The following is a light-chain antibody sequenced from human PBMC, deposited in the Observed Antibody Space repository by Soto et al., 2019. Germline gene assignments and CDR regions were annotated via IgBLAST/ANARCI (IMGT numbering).Light chain of an antibody. V-gene: IGKV3-20*01. J-gene: IGKJ4*01. CDR1: QSVSSSY. Sequence: EIVLTQSPGTLSLSPGERATLSCRASQSVSSSYLAWYQQKPGQAPRLLIYGASSRATGIPDRFSGSGSGTDFILTISRLEPEDCAVYYCQRYDSSPLTFGGGTKVEIK. CDR3: QRYDSSPLT. CDR2: GAS.